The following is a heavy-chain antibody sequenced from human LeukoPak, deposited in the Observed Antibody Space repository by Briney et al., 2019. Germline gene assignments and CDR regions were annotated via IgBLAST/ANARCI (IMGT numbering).Heavy chain of an antibody. Sequence: SETLSLTCTVSGGSVSSSSYYWGWIRQPPGKGLEWIGSIYYSGSTYYNPSLKSRVTISVDTSKNQFSLELSSVTAADTAVYYCARHGALGIRNWFDPWGQGTLVTVSP. CDR3: ARHGALGIRNWFDP. J-gene: IGHJ5*02. CDR2: IYYSGST. CDR1: GGSVSSSSYY. V-gene: IGHV4-39*01. D-gene: IGHD7-27*01.